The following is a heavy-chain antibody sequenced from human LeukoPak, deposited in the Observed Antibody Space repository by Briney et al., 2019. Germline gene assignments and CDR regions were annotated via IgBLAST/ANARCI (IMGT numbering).Heavy chain of an antibody. CDR1: GFTFSSYA. Sequence: GGSLRLSCAASGFTFSSYAMHWVRQAPGKGLEWVAVISYDGSNKYYADSVKGRFTISRDNSKNTLYLQMNSLRAEDTAVYYCARDPVPGYYDYVWGSYRFGYFDYWGQGTLVTVSS. CDR3: ARDPVPGYYDYVWGSYRFGYFDY. J-gene: IGHJ4*02. D-gene: IGHD3-16*02. CDR2: ISYDGSNK. V-gene: IGHV3-30*04.